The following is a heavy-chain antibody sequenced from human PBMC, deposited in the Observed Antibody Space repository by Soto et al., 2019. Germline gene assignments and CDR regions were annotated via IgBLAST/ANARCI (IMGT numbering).Heavy chain of an antibody. CDR2: IWYDGSNK. Sequence: GGSVRLSCAASGFTFSSYGMHWVRQAPGKGLEWAAVIWYDGSNKYYADSVKGRFTISRDNSKNTLYLQMNSLRAEDTAVYYCARQQQLAGDYYGMDVWGQGTTVTVSS. J-gene: IGHJ6*02. D-gene: IGHD6-13*01. V-gene: IGHV3-33*01. CDR1: GFTFSSYG. CDR3: ARQQQLAGDYYGMDV.